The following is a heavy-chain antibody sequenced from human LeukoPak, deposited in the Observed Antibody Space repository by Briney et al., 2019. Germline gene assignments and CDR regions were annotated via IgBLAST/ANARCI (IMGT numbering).Heavy chain of an antibody. Sequence: SETLSLTCTVSGGSISSYYWSWIRQPPGKGLEWIGYIYYSGSTNYNPSLKSRVTISVDTSKNQFSLKLSSVTAADTAVYYCARISIVATMGFDYWGQGTLVTVSS. V-gene: IGHV4-59*01. CDR1: GGSISSYY. J-gene: IGHJ4*02. CDR3: ARISIVATMGFDY. D-gene: IGHD5-12*01. CDR2: IYYSGST.